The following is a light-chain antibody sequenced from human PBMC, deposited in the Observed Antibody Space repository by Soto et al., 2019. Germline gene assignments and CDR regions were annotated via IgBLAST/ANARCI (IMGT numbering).Light chain of an antibody. J-gene: IGKJ5*01. CDR1: QNLNTW. CDR2: KAS. V-gene: IGKV1-5*03. CDR3: QQYNSYSRIT. Sequence: DIQMTQSPSTLSASVGDRVTITCRASQNLNTWLAWYQQTPGTAPKLLLYKASVLASGVPSRFSGSGSGTELTLTITSLQPDDFATYYCQQYNSYSRITFGQGTRLEIK.